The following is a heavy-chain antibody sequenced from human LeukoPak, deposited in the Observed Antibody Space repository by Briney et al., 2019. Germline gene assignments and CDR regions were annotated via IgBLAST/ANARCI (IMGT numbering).Heavy chain of an antibody. V-gene: IGHV4-59*08. CDR3: ARLGGYEFDY. J-gene: IGHJ4*02. CDR1: GGSISSYY. D-gene: IGHD5-12*01. Sequence: PWETLCLTCTVSGGSISSYYWSWIRQPPGKGLEWIGYIYYSGSTNYNPSLKSRGTISVDTFKNQCSLKKSSVTAADTGVYYCARLGGYEFDYWGQGTLVTVSS. CDR2: IYYSGST.